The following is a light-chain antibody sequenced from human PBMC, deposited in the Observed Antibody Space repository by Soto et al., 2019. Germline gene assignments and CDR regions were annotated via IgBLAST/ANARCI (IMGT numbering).Light chain of an antibody. V-gene: IGKV3-11*01. CDR1: QSVSSY. CDR2: DTS. CDR3: QQRQYWPPIT. J-gene: IGKJ5*01. Sequence: VLTQSPATLSFSPGERCTLSCRASQSVSSYLAWYQQKPGQAPRLLIYDTSNRATGVPARFSGSGSGTDFTLTISSLEPEDCAIYYCQQRQYWPPITFGQGTRLEIK.